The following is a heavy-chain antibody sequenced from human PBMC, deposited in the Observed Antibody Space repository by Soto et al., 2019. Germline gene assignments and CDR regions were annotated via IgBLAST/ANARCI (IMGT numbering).Heavy chain of an antibody. V-gene: IGHV1-18*01. Sequence: GASVKVSCKASGGTFSSYAISWVRQAPGQGLEWMGWISAYNGNTNYAQKLQGRVTMTTDTSTSTAYMELRSLRSDNTAVYYCARDTPAITMIVVVNIDYWGQGTLVTVSS. CDR3: ARDTPAITMIVVVNIDY. J-gene: IGHJ4*02. D-gene: IGHD3-22*01. CDR1: GGTFSSYA. CDR2: ISAYNGNT.